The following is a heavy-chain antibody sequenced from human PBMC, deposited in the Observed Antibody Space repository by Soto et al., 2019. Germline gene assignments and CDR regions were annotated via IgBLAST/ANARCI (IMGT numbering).Heavy chain of an antibody. CDR1: GGSINSDEFH. V-gene: IGHV4-31*03. CDR2: IYSSGRT. D-gene: IGHD3-10*01. J-gene: IGHJ6*01. Sequence: SETLSLTCSLSGGSINSDEFHWTWIRQSPGKGLEWIGYIYSSGRTHYNPSLKSRINISLDTSNNLLSLRLSSVTAADTAVYYCARGSGSGSYFLNYYYGMDVWGQGTTVNVSS. CDR3: ARGSGSGSYFLNYYYGMDV.